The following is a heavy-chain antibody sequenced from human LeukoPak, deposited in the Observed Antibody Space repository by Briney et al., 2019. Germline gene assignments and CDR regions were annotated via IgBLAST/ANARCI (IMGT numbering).Heavy chain of an antibody. CDR3: ARSPHILTGENFDY. CDR2: INPSGGST. D-gene: IGHD3-9*01. Sequence: ASVKVSCKASGYTFTSYYMHWVRQAPGQGLEWMGIINPSGGSTSYAQKFQGRVTMTRDTSITTAYMEMSRLRSDDTALYYCARSPHILTGENFDYWGQGTPVTVSS. V-gene: IGHV1-46*01. CDR1: GYTFTSYY. J-gene: IGHJ4*02.